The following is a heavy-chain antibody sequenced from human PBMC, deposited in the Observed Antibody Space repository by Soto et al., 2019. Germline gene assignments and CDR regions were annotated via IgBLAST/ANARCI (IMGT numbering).Heavy chain of an antibody. Sequence: QVQLVQSGAEVKKPGSSVKVSCKASGGTFSSYTISWVRQAPGQGLEWMGRIIPILGIANYAQKFQGRVTITADKSTSTAYMELSSLRSEDTAVYYCARDFSSSWNTAGYYYYYMDVWGKGTTVTVSS. J-gene: IGHJ6*03. D-gene: IGHD6-13*01. CDR2: IIPILGIA. CDR3: ARDFSSSWNTAGYYYYYMDV. CDR1: GGTFSSYT. V-gene: IGHV1-69*08.